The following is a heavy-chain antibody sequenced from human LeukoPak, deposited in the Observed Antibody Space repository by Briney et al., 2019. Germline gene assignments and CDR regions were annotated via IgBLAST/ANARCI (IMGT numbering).Heavy chain of an antibody. CDR2: INGDGSRI. CDR1: GFTFSSYW. Sequence: GGSLRLSCAASGFTFSSYWMHWVRHAPGKGLVWVSRINGDGSRISYADSVKGRFTISRDNAKNTLYLQMNSLRAEDTAVYYCTRDRGSTEFDYWGQGTLVTVSS. D-gene: IGHD6-13*01. J-gene: IGHJ4*02. V-gene: IGHV3-74*01. CDR3: TRDRGSTEFDY.